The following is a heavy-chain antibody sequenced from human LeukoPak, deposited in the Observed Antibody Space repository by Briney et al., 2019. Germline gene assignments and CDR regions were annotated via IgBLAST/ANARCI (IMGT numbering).Heavy chain of an antibody. Sequence: PSETLSLTCAVYGGSFSGYYWSWIRQPPGKGLEWIGEINHSGSTNYNPSLKSRVTMSVDTSKNQFSLKLSSVTAADTAVYYCARGSSYYYYGMDVWGQGTTVTVSS. CDR3: ARGSSYYYYGMDV. CDR2: INHSGST. V-gene: IGHV4-34*01. J-gene: IGHJ6*02. CDR1: GGSFSGYY.